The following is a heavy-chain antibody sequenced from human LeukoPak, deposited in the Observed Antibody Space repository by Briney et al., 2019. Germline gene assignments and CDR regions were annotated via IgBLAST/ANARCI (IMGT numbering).Heavy chain of an antibody. Sequence: SETLSLTCSVSGGSITSSSYYWAWIRQSPEKGLEWIGSIYYTGGTNYSPSLKSRVTISVDTSKNQFSLRLNSVTAADTAVYYCAREGCYDSSGYYNWFDPWGQGTLVTVSS. D-gene: IGHD3-22*01. CDR3: AREGCYDSSGYYNWFDP. CDR1: GGSITSSSYY. CDR2: IYYTGGT. V-gene: IGHV4-39*07. J-gene: IGHJ5*02.